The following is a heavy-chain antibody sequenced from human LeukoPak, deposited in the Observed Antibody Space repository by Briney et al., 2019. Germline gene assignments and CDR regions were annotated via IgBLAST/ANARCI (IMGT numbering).Heavy chain of an antibody. V-gene: IGHV4-61*05. Sequence: SETLSLTCTVSGGSISSSSYYWGWIRQPPGKGLEWIGYMHYSGNTNYNPSLKSRVTMSVDTSKNQFSLKLTSLTAADTAVYYCASSLFGGSYSLAYWGQGTLVTVSS. CDR3: ASSLFGGSYSLAY. J-gene: IGHJ4*02. D-gene: IGHD1-26*01. CDR2: MHYSGNT. CDR1: GGSISSSSYY.